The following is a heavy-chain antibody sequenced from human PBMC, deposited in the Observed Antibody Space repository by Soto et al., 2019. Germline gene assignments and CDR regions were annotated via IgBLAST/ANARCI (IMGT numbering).Heavy chain of an antibody. J-gene: IGHJ6*03. Sequence: GGSLRLSCAASGFTFSSYAMHWVRQAPGKGLEYVSAISSNGGSTYYANSVKGRFTISRDNSKNTLYLQMGSLRAEDMAVYYCAGGELAPYYYMDVWGKGTTVTVSS. CDR3: AGGELAPYYYMDV. D-gene: IGHD6-6*01. CDR1: GFTFSSYA. CDR2: ISSNGGST. V-gene: IGHV3-64*01.